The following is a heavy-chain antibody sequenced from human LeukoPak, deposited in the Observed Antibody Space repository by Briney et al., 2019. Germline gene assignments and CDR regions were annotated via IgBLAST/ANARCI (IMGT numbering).Heavy chain of an antibody. CDR1: GFTFSSYS. CDR3: ARDADTSSHYSRFDF. D-gene: IGHD3-22*01. J-gene: IGHJ4*02. V-gene: IGHV3-33*08. Sequence: PGGSLRLSCAASGFTFSSYSMNWVRQAPGKGLEWVAVIWANRYNEYYADSVKGRFAISRDNSKNTVYLQMNSLRAEDTAVYYCARDADTSSHYSRFDFWGQGTLVTVSS. CDR2: IWANRYNE.